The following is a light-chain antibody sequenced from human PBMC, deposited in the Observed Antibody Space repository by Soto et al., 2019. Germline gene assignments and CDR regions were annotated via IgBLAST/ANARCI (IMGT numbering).Light chain of an antibody. Sequence: QSVLTQPRSVSGSPGQSVTISCTGTSNDIGAYKSVSWYQQHPGKAPKYLIYDVTKRPSGVPDRFAGSKSGNTASLTISGLQAEDEADYYCCSYAGTYTYVFGTGTKVTVL. CDR3: CSYAGTYTYV. J-gene: IGLJ1*01. CDR1: SNDIGAYKS. V-gene: IGLV2-11*01. CDR2: DVT.